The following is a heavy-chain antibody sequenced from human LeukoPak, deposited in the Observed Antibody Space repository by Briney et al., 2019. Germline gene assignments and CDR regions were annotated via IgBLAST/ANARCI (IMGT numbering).Heavy chain of an antibody. J-gene: IGHJ5*02. CDR1: GGSISTYY. CDR2: IYYSGST. CDR3: ARGEWFDP. Sequence: PETLSLTCSVSGGSISTYYWSWIRQPPGKGLEWIGYIYYSGSTNYNPSLKSRVTMSVDTSKNQFSLKLSSVTAADTAVYYCARGEWFDPWGPGTLVTISS. V-gene: IGHV4-59*01.